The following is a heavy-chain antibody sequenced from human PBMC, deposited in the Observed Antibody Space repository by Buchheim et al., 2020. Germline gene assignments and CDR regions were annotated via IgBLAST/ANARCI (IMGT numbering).Heavy chain of an antibody. J-gene: IGHJ4*02. V-gene: IGHV4-34*01. D-gene: IGHD3-10*01. Sequence: QVQLQQWGAGLLKPSETLSLTCAVYGGSFSGYYWSWIRQPPGKGLEWIGEINHSGSTNYNPSLKSRVTISVDTSKNKFSLKLSSVTAADTAVYYCARALWFGTRRYYFDYWGQGTL. CDR3: ARALWFGTRRYYFDY. CDR1: GGSFSGYY. CDR2: INHSGST.